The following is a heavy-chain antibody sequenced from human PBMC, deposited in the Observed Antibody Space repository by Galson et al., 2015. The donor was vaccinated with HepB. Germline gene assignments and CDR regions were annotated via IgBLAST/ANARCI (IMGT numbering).Heavy chain of an antibody. CDR2: IIPILGIA. CDR1: GGTFSSYA. D-gene: IGHD3-22*01. Sequence: SVKVSCKASGGTFSSYAISWVRQAPGQGLEWMGRIIPILGIANYAQKFQGRVTITADKSTSTAYMELSSLRSEDTAVYYCASVPHYDSSGKDAFDIWGQGTMVTVSP. J-gene: IGHJ3*02. V-gene: IGHV1-69*04. CDR3: ASVPHYDSSGKDAFDI.